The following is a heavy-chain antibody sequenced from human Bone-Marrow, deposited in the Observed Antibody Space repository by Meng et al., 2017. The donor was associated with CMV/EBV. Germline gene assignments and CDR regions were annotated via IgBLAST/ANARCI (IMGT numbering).Heavy chain of an antibody. CDR2: ISSSGSTI. Sequence: GGSLRLSCAASGFTFRSYAMSWIRQAPGKGLEWVSYISSSGSTIYYADSVKGRFTISRDNAKNSLYLQMNSLRAEDTAVYYCASRAGYSSGWYASYWGQGTLVTVSS. CDR1: GFTFRSYA. CDR3: ASRAGYSSGWYASY. V-gene: IGHV3-11*01. D-gene: IGHD6-19*01. J-gene: IGHJ4*02.